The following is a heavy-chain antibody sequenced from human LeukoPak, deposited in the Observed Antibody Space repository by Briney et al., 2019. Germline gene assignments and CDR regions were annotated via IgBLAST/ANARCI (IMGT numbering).Heavy chain of an antibody. CDR3: ARPYYYDSRIDP. V-gene: IGHV4-30-4*01. D-gene: IGHD3-22*01. CDR2: MYYSGST. J-gene: IGHJ5*02. CDR1: GGSISSDDYY. Sequence: SETLSLTCTVSGGSISSDDYYWSWIRQPPGKGLEWIAYMYYSGSTYYNPSLKSRVTMSADTSKNQLSLKLSSVTAADTAVYYCARPYYYDSRIDPWGQGILVTVSS.